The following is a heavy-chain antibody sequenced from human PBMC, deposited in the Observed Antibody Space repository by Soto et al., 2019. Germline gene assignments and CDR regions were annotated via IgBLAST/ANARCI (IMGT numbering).Heavy chain of an antibody. D-gene: IGHD3-3*01. V-gene: IGHV5-51*01. J-gene: IGHJ4*02. CDR3: ARGGVSTRTFDY. Sequence: RGESVKISCKGSGDSFTSYWIGWVRQMPGKGLELMGIIYPSDSDTRYRPSFQGQVTISADKSISSAYLQWSSLRASDTAMYYCARGGVSTRTFDYWGQGTPVTVSS. CDR2: IYPSDSDT. CDR1: GDSFTSYW.